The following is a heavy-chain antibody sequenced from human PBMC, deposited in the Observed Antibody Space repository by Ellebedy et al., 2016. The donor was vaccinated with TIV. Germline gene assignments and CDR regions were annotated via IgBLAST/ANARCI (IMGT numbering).Heavy chain of an antibody. V-gene: IGHV4-34*01. CDR3: VWGSYYDY. Sequence: MPSETLSLTCAVSGASLSASYWRWIRQAPGKGLEWVGVISHSGSTTYSPSLRSRATMSVDSSKKQISLEVISVTAADTDVYYCVWGSYYDYWGQGTLVTVSS. CDR1: GASLSASY. CDR2: ISHSGST. J-gene: IGHJ4*02. D-gene: IGHD3-16*01.